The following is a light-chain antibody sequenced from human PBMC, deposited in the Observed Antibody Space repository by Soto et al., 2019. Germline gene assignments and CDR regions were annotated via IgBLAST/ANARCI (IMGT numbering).Light chain of an antibody. J-gene: IGLJ3*02. CDR1: SSNIGAGYD. V-gene: IGLV1-40*01. CDR3: QCFDSSRSGYLV. CDR2: ANN. Sequence: QSVLTQPSSVSGAPGQRVTISCTGSSSNIGAGYDVQWYQQLPGTAPKLLIFANNNRPSGIPDRFCGSKSGTSASLAITGLQAEDEADYYCQCFDSSRSGYLVFGGGTKLTVL.